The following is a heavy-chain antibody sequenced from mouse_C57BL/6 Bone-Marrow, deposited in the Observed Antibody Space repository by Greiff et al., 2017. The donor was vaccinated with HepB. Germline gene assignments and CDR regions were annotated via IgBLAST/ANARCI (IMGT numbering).Heavy chain of an antibody. D-gene: IGHD1-1*01. V-gene: IGHV2-2*01. CDR2: IWSGGST. Sequence: VQLKQSGPGLVQPSQSLSITCTVSGFSLTSYGVHWVRQSPGKGLEWLGVIWSGGSTDYNAAFISRLSISKDNSKSQVFFKMNSLQADDTAIYYCARSVYYYGSSYERGHYAMDYWGQGTSVTVSS. J-gene: IGHJ4*01. CDR1: GFSLTSYG. CDR3: ARSVYYYGSSYERGHYAMDY.